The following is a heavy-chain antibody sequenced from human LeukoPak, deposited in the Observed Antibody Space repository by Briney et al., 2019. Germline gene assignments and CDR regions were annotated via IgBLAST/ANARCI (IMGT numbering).Heavy chain of an antibody. CDR1: GFTFSSYS. CDR2: ISSSSSTI. V-gene: IGHV3-48*01. Sequence: GGSLRLSCAASGFTFSSYSMNWVRQAPGKGLEWASYISSSSSTIYYADSVKGRFTISRDNSKNTLYLQMNSLRAEDTAVYYCAKGRAATTYYFDYWGRGTLVTVSS. D-gene: IGHD5-24*01. CDR3: AKGRAATTYYFDY. J-gene: IGHJ4*02.